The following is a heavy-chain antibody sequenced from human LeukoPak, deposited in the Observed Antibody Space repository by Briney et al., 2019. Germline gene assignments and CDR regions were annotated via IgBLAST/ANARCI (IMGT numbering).Heavy chain of an antibody. CDR3: ARRSRRYDFWSGYVDV. V-gene: IGHV5-51*01. D-gene: IGHD3-3*01. CDR2: IYPGDSDI. CDR1: GYSFTSYW. J-gene: IGHJ6*04. Sequence: GESLKISCKGSGYSFTSYWIGWVRQMPGKGLEWMGIIYPGDSDIRYSPSFQGQVTISADKSISTAYLQWSSLKASDTAMYYCARRSRRYDFWSGYVDVWGKGTTVTVSS.